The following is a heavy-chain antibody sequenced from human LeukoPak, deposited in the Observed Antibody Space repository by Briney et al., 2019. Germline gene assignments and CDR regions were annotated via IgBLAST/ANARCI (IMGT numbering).Heavy chain of an antibody. CDR3: ARGDSSGYYVWLDP. D-gene: IGHD3-22*01. Sequence: ASVKVSCKASGYTFTGYYMHWVRQAPGQGLEWMGWMNPYSGNTGYAQKFQGRVTMTSNTSISTAYMELSSLRSEDTALYYCARGDSSGYYVWLDPWGQGTPVTVSS. CDR1: GYTFTGYY. J-gene: IGHJ5*02. CDR2: MNPYSGNT. V-gene: IGHV1-8*02.